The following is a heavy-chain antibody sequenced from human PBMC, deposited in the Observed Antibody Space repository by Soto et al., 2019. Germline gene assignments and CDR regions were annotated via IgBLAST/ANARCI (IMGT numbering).Heavy chain of an antibody. CDR3: ARSPYYYGSGSYNSYMDV. Sequence: QVQLQESGPGLVQPSETLSLTCTVSGGSISSYYWSWIRQPPGKGLEWIGYIYYSGSTNYNPSLKSRVTISVDTSKNQFSLKLSSVTAADTAVYYCARSPYYYGSGSYNSYMDVWGKGTTVTVSS. D-gene: IGHD3-10*01. J-gene: IGHJ6*03. V-gene: IGHV4-59*01. CDR2: IYYSGST. CDR1: GGSISSYY.